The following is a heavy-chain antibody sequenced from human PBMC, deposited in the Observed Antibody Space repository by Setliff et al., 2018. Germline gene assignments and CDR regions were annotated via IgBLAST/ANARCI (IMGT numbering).Heavy chain of an antibody. V-gene: IGHV1-69*05. D-gene: IGHD2-2*01. CDR2: IISNFGTT. CDR1: GGTFRSYG. Sequence: SVKVSCKASGGTFRSYGISWVRQAPGQGLEWMGGIISNFGTTSYAQKFQGRVTITTDESTNTAYIELSSLRSDDTAVFYCAREVVVVKSAINYYYYMDVWGKGTTVTVSS. CDR3: AREVVVVKSAINYYYYMDV. J-gene: IGHJ6*03.